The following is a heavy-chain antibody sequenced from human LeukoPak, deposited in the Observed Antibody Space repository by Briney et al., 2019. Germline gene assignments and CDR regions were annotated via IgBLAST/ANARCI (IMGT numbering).Heavy chain of an antibody. Sequence: EASVKVSCKASGYTFTSYYMHWVRQAPGQGLEWMGIINPNGGSTTYAQKFQGRVTMTRDTSTSTVYMDLSSLRSEDTAVYYCARRSRDGYNLEYWGQGTLVTVSS. J-gene: IGHJ4*02. D-gene: IGHD5-24*01. CDR3: ARRSRDGYNLEY. V-gene: IGHV1-46*01. CDR1: GYTFTSYY. CDR2: INPNGGST.